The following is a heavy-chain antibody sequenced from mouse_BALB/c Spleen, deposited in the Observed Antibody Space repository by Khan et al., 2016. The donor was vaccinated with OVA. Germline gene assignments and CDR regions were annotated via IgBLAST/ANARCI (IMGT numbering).Heavy chain of an antibody. CDR1: GYTFINYC. CDR2: FIPCTGYT. CDR3: ARRGLRWDFDY. D-gene: IGHD1-1*01. J-gene: IGHJ2*01. Sequence: QVQLQQSGAELVKPAPSVTMSCKASGYTFINYCILWVNQRLGRDLVWFVCFIPCTGYTEYNPNFKDRATLTADKSSSPSYLQLSSLTSEDSAVYYCARRGLRWDFDYWGQGTTLTVSS. V-gene: IGHV1-7*01.